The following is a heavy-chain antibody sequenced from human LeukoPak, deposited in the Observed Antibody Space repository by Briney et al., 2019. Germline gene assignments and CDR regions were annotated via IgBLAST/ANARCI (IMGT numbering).Heavy chain of an antibody. J-gene: IGHJ3*02. Sequence: ASVKVSCKASGYTFTNYAINWVRQAPGQGLEWMGWINTNAGNPTYAQGFTGRFVFSLDTSVSTAYLQISSLKAEDTAVYYCARAVYYDSSGYYQLDAFDIWGQGTMVTVSS. V-gene: IGHV7-4-1*02. CDR2: INTNAGNP. CDR1: GYTFTNYA. D-gene: IGHD3-22*01. CDR3: ARAVYYDSSGYYQLDAFDI.